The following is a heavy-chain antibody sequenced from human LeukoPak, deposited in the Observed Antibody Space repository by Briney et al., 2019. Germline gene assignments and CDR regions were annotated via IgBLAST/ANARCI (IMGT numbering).Heavy chain of an antibody. D-gene: IGHD3-10*01. Sequence: GGSLRLSCAASGFTFSSYAMSWVRQAPGKGLEWVSAISGSGGSTYYADSVKGRFTISRDNSKNTLYLQMNSLRAEDTAVYYCARDRGVNFYYMDVWGKGTTVTVSS. V-gene: IGHV3-23*01. CDR3: ARDRGVNFYYMDV. J-gene: IGHJ6*03. CDR1: GFTFSSYA. CDR2: ISGSGGST.